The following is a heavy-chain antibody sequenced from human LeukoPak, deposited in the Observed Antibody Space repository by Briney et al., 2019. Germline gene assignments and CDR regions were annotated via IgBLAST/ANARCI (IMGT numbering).Heavy chain of an antibody. CDR3: AKDWRRIVVVGPITRHGNYMDV. J-gene: IGHJ6*03. V-gene: IGHV3-30*02. CDR2: IRYDGSNK. D-gene: IGHD2-15*01. CDR1: GLTFSNYG. Sequence: QAGGSLRLFCAASGLTFSNYGMHWVRHAPGKGLEWVAFIRYDGSNKYFADSLKGRFTLSRDNSKNTLYLQMNSLRPEDTAVYYCAKDWRRIVVVGPITRHGNYMDVWGKGTTVTISS.